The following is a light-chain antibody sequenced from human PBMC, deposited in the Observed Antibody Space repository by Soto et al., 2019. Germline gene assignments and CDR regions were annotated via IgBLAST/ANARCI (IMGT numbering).Light chain of an antibody. CDR1: SSDVGGYTY. V-gene: IGLV2-14*01. CDR3: SSYTSNNTVI. J-gene: IGLJ2*01. Sequence: QSALTQPASVSGSPGQSITISCTGTSSDVGGYTYVSWYQQHPGKAPKLMIYDVTNRPSGISNRFSGSKSGNTASLTISGLHAEDEADYYCSSYTSNNTVIFGGGTKVTVL. CDR2: DVT.